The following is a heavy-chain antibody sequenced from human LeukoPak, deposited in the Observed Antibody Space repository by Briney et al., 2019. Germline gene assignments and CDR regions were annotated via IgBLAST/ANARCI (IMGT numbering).Heavy chain of an antibody. J-gene: IGHJ5*02. CDR2: IYYSGST. Sequence: SETLSLTCAVYGESFSGYYWSWIRQPPGKGLEWIGSIYYSGSTYYSPSLKSRVTISVDTSKNQFSLKLSSVTAADTAVYYCARDSGTTGEVKFDPWGQGTLVTVSS. D-gene: IGHD3-10*01. CDR1: GESFSGYY. CDR3: ARDSGTTGEVKFDP. V-gene: IGHV4-34*01.